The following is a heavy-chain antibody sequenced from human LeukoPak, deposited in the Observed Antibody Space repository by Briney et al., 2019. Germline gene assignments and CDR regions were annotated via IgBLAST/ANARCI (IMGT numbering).Heavy chain of an antibody. CDR2: LYYNGDT. V-gene: IGHV4-59*08. Sequence: SETLSLTCTVSGGSISSYYWSWIRQPPGKGLEWIGYLYYNGDTNNNPSLKSRVTMSVDTSNNQFSLRLSSVTAADTAVYYCAKIPKGGDGLTSADQIYFDIWGRGTLVIVSS. CDR1: GGSISSYY. CDR3: AKIPKGGDGLTSADQIYFDI. D-gene: IGHD2-21*01. J-gene: IGHJ2*01.